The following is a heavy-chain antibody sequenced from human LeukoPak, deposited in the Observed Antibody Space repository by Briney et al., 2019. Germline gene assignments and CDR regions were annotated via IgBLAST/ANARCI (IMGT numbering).Heavy chain of an antibody. D-gene: IGHD3-16*01. CDR2: IRYDGSNK. CDR3: AAAGGEPGGFDY. J-gene: IGHJ4*02. V-gene: IGHV3-30*02. Sequence: GGSLRLSCAASGFTFSSYGMHWVRQAPGKGLEWVAFIRYDGSNKYYADSVKGRFTISRDNSKNTLYLQMSSLRAEDTAVYYCAAAGGEPGGFDYWGQGTLVTVSS. CDR1: GFTFSSYG.